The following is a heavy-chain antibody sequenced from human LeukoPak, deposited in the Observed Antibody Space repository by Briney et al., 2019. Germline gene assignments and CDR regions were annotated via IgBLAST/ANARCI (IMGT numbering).Heavy chain of an antibody. CDR3: ARVLYSNTYYGGFDH. D-gene: IGHD2/OR15-2a*01. Sequence: SETLSLTCTVSGGSISGSYWSWIRQPPGKGLEWIGYIYYSGSTSYNPSLESRVTISVDTSENQFSLKLSSVAAADTAVYYCARVLYSNTYYGGFDHWGQGTLVTVSS. V-gene: IGHV4-59*01. J-gene: IGHJ4*02. CDR1: GGSISGSY. CDR2: IYYSGST.